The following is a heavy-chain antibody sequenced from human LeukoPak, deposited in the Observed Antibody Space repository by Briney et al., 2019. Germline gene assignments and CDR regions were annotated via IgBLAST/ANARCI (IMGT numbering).Heavy chain of an antibody. CDR1: GFTFSSYG. D-gene: IGHD2-15*01. CDR2: ISYDGRNK. J-gene: IGHJ3*02. V-gene: IGHV3-30*18. CDR3: AKEGMGYCSGGSCYDDEDAFDI. Sequence: PGGSLRLSCAASGFTFSSYGMHWVRQAPGKGLEWVAVISYDGRNKYYADSVKGRFTISRDNSKNTLFLQMNSLRAEDTAVYYCAKEGMGYCSGGSCYDDEDAFDIWGQGTMVTVSS.